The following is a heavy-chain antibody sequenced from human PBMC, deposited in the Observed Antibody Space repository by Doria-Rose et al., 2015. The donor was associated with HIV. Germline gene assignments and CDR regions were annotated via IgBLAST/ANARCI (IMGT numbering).Heavy chain of an antibody. Sequence: QVTLKESGPVLVKPTETLTLTCTVSGVSLSSPGMGVSWIRQPPGKALEWLAHIFSNDDRSYKTSLKSRLTIFRGTSKSQVVLTMTDMDPVDTATYYCARIKSSRWYHKYYFDFWGQGPLVIVSA. CDR1: GVSLSSPGMG. D-gene: IGHD6-13*01. CDR3: ARIKSSRWYHKYYFDF. J-gene: IGHJ4*02. V-gene: IGHV2-26*01. CDR2: IFSNDDR.